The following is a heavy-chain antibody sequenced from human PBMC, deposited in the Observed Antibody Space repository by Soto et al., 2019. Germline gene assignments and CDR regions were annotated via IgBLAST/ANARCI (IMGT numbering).Heavy chain of an antibody. J-gene: IGHJ4*02. D-gene: IGHD4-4*01. Sequence: QVQLVQSGAEVKKPGSSVKVSCKASGGTFSSYTISWVRQAPGQGLEWMGRIIPILGIANYAQKFQGRVTXTXXQSTSADYMELSRLRSEETAVYYDASVQYGGGLMIWGQGTLVTVSS. CDR2: IIPILGIA. CDR1: GGTFSSYT. CDR3: ASVQYGGGLMI. V-gene: IGHV1-69*02.